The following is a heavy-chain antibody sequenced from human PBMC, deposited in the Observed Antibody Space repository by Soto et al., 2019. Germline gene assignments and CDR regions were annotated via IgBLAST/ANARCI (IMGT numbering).Heavy chain of an antibody. CDR1: GASISDYY. V-gene: IGHV4-59*01. CDR2: LYNSGAT. J-gene: IGHJ3*02. Sequence: QVQLQESGPGLVKPSETLSLTCTGSGASISDYYWSWIRHPPGKGLEWIGYLYNSGATNYNPSLKSRITMSIDTSKSDFAMNLNSVTDADTAVYYFARRGGLGSCANGVCLPGDAFDIWGQGTMVTVPS. CDR3: ARRGGLGSCANGVCLPGDAFDI. D-gene: IGHD2-8*01.